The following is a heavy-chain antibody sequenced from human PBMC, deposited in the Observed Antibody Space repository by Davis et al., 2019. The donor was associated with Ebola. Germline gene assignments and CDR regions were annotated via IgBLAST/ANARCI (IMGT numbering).Heavy chain of an antibody. Sequence: SETLSLTCTVSGGSVSSGGYYWNWIRQSPGKGLEWIGEIYHSGATNYNPSLKSRVTISVDKSKNQFSLQLSSVTAADTAVYYCARDYWEGQEMIYFDHWGQGALVTVSS. CDR2: IYHSGAT. V-gene: IGHV4-61*08. J-gene: IGHJ4*02. D-gene: IGHD1-26*01. CDR3: ARDYWEGQEMIYFDH. CDR1: GGSVSSGGYY.